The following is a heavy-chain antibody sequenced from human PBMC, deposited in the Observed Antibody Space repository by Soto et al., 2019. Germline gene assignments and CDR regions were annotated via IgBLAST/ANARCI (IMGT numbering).Heavy chain of an antibody. J-gene: IGHJ4*02. D-gene: IGHD6-13*01. CDR3: AKDQGSSWYEIDY. CDR1: GFTFSNYD. CDR2: ISGSGGST. Sequence: EVQLLESGGGLVQPGGSLRLSCAASGFTFSNYDVTWVRQAPGKGLEWVSTISGSGGSTYYADSGKGRFTISRDNSKNTLYLQMNSLRAEDTAVYYCAKDQGSSWYEIDYWGQGTLVTVS. V-gene: IGHV3-23*01.